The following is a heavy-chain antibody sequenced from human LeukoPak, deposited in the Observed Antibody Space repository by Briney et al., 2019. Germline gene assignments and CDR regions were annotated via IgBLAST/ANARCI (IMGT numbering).Heavy chain of an antibody. Sequence: PEGSLRLSCAASGFNFNDYYMSWIRQAPGQGLEWGSYITTGRTLSYADSVKGRFTISRENAKNSLFLQMKSLRVEDTAVYYCAGVVSSRSTVGFDPWGQGTLVTVSS. CDR3: AGVVSSRSTVGFDP. CDR1: GFNFNDYY. CDR2: ITTGRTL. J-gene: IGHJ5*02. D-gene: IGHD5/OR15-5a*01. V-gene: IGHV3-11*04.